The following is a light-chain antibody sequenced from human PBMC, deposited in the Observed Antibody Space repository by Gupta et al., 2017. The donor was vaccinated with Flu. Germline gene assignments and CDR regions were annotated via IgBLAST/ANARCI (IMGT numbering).Light chain of an antibody. CDR3: TYYDFVSLV. V-gene: IGLV6-57*03. CDR2: ENN. Sequence: NFMLTQPHSVSESPGKTVTISCTRNSGSIDTNYVQWYQQRPGGAPTTVICENNERPSGVPDRFSGSIDRSSNSVTITSSGLRTEDEYDYYCTYYDFVSLVFGGGTRLTV. CDR1: SGSIDTNY. J-gene: IGLJ2*01.